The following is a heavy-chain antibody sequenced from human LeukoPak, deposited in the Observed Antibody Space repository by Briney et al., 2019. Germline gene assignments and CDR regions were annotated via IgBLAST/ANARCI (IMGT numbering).Heavy chain of an antibody. Sequence: TLSLTCTVSGGSISSSGYYCSWLRQHPGKGLEWIGYIYYSGTTYYNPSLKSRVTISVDTSKNQFSLKLFSVTAADTAVYYCAREDYYDSSGYLDYWGQGTLVTVSS. V-gene: IGHV4-31*03. CDR3: AREDYYDSSGYLDY. CDR1: GGSISSSGYY. CDR2: IYYSGTT. D-gene: IGHD3-22*01. J-gene: IGHJ4*02.